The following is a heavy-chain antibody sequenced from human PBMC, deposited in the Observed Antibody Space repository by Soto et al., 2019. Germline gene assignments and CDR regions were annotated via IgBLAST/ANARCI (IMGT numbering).Heavy chain of an antibody. CDR2: IFYDGSRK. CDR3: VREESDNDGNWFDR. Sequence: QEQLVESGGGVVQPGRSLKLSCAASGFTFSRYGMHWVRQAPGKGLEWVAVIFYDGSRKEYAASLKGRFTISRDNSKNTLSLQMKCLEAEDTAIYYCVREESDNDGNWFDRWGQGTLVTVSS. D-gene: IGHD5-12*01. CDR1: GFTFSRYG. J-gene: IGHJ5*02. V-gene: IGHV3-33*01.